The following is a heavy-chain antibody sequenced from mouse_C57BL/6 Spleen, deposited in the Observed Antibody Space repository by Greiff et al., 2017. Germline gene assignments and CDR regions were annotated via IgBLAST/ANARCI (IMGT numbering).Heavy chain of an antibody. V-gene: IGHV5-4*01. CDR2: ISDGGSYT. J-gene: IGHJ2*01. Sequence: EVMLVESGGGLVKPGGSLKLSCAASGFTFSSYAMSWVRQTPEKRLEWVATISDGGSYTYYPDNVKGRFTISRDNAKNNLYLQMSHLKSEDTAMYYCARDQYYGITYFDYWGQGTTLTVSS. D-gene: IGHD1-1*01. CDR3: ARDQYYGITYFDY. CDR1: GFTFSSYA.